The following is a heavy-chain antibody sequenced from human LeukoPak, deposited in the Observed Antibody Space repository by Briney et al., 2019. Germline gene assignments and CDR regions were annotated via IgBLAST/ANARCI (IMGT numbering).Heavy chain of an antibody. J-gene: IGHJ4*02. CDR1: GFTFSSYA. Sequence: GGSLRLSCAASGFTFSSYAMRWVRQAPGKGLEWVSAISDSGGSTYYGDSVKGRFTISRDNFKNTLYLQMNSLRAEDTAVYYCAKDSSGNYGVNDYWGQGTLVTVSS. CDR2: ISDSGGST. D-gene: IGHD4-11*01. CDR3: AKDSSGNYGVNDY. V-gene: IGHV3-23*01.